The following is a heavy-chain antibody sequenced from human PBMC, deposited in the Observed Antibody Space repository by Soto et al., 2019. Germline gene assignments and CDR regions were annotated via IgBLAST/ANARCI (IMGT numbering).Heavy chain of an antibody. J-gene: IGHJ6*03. CDR3: ARVNSYSDGSGSYYNYNYYYYMDV. CDR1: GYTFTSYD. V-gene: IGHV1-8*01. CDR2: MNPNSGNT. D-gene: IGHD3-10*01. Sequence: QVQLVQSGAEVKKPGASVKVSCKASGYTFTSYDINWVRQATGQGLEWMGWMNPNSGNTGYAQKFQGRVTMTRYTSISTAYMELSSLRSEDTAVYYCARVNSYSDGSGSYYNYNYYYYMDVWGKGTTVTVSS.